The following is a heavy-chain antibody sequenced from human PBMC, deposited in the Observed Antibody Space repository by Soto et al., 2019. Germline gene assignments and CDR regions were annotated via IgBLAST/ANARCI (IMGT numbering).Heavy chain of an antibody. CDR1: GFTFSSYA. Sequence: EVQLLESGGGLVQPGGSLRLSCAASGFTFSSYAMSWVRQAPGKGLEWVSRISGSGDSTFYADSVKGRFTISRDNSKNTLYLQINSLRAEDTAIYYCAKHSGYNSGWPSDYWGQGTLVTVSS. CDR3: AKHSGYNSGWPSDY. V-gene: IGHV3-23*01. D-gene: IGHD6-19*01. J-gene: IGHJ4*02. CDR2: ISGSGDST.